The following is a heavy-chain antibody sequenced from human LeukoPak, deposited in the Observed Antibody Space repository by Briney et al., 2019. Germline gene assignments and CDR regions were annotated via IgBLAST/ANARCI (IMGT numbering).Heavy chain of an antibody. J-gene: IGHJ4*02. D-gene: IGHD3-22*01. CDR3: AKGFPYDSSGYYPPFDY. Sequence: PGGSLRLSCAASGFTFSSYGMHWVRQAPGKGLEWVAVISYDGSNKYYADSVKGRFTISRDNSKNTLYLQMNSLRAEDTAVYYCAKGFPYDSSGYYPPFDYWGQGTLVTDSS. CDR2: ISYDGSNK. V-gene: IGHV3-30*18. CDR1: GFTFSSYG.